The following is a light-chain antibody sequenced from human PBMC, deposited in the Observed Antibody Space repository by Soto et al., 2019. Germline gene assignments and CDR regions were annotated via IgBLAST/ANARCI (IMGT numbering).Light chain of an antibody. CDR3: QQSYNPPIT. Sequence: DIQMTQSPSSLSASVGDRVTITCRASQNIRYYLNWYQQRPGKSPKLLLYAASSLQSGVPSRFSGSGSGTDFTLTISNLQPDDFATYYCQQSYNPPITFGQGTRLENK. CDR2: AAS. V-gene: IGKV1-39*01. J-gene: IGKJ5*01. CDR1: QNIRYY.